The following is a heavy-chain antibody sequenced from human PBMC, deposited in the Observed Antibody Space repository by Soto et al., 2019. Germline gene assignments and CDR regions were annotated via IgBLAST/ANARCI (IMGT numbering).Heavy chain of an antibody. J-gene: IGHJ6*02. CDR1: GGTFSSYA. V-gene: IGHV1-69*01. CDR3: ARDPMVRGVTYYYYGMDV. CDR2: IIPIFGTA. D-gene: IGHD3-10*01. Sequence: QVQLVQSGAEVKKPGSSVKVSCKASGGTFSSYAISWVRQAPGQGLEWMGGIIPIFGTANYVQKFQGRVTITADESTSTAYMELSSLRSEDTAVYYCARDPMVRGVTYYYYGMDVWGQGTTVTVSS.